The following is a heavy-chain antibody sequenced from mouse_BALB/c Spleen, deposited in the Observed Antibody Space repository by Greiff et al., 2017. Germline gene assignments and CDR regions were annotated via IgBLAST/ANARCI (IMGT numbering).Heavy chain of an antibody. V-gene: IGHV2-9*02. D-gene: IGHD1-1*01. Sequence: QVQLKESGPGLVAPSQSLSITCTVSGFSLTSYGVHWVRQPPGKGLEWLGVIWAGGSTNYNSALMSRLSISKDNSKSQVFLKMNSLQTDDTAMYYCARAITTVVAPMDYWGQGTSVTVSS. CDR3: ARAITTVVAPMDY. CDR2: IWAGGST. J-gene: IGHJ4*01. CDR1: GFSLTSYG.